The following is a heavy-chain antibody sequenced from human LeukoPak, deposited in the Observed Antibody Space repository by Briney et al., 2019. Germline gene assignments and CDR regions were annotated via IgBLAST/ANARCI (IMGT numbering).Heavy chain of an antibody. CDR2: IKQDGSEK. CDR1: GFTFSSYW. V-gene: IGHV3-7*01. CDR3: ARASEGRGYYFDY. J-gene: IGHJ4*02. Sequence: GGSLILSCAASGFTFSSYWMSWVRQAPGKGLEWVANIKQDGSEKYYVDSVKGRFTISRDNAKNSLYLQMNSQRAEDTAVYYCARASEGRGYYFDYWGQGTLVTVSS. D-gene: IGHD1-14*01.